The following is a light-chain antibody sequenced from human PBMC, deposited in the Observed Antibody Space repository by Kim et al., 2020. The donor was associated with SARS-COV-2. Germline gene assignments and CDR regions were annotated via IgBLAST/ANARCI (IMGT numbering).Light chain of an antibody. Sequence: NFILTQPHSVSESPGRTVTISCTRSSGSIATYYVQWYQQRPGSPPTTVIYEDNQRPSGVPDRFSGSIDSSSNSASLTISGLKTEDEADYYCQSYDGSTRVFGGGTQLTVL. CDR1: SGSIATYY. J-gene: IGLJ3*02. CDR2: EDN. V-gene: IGLV6-57*01. CDR3: QSYDGSTRV.